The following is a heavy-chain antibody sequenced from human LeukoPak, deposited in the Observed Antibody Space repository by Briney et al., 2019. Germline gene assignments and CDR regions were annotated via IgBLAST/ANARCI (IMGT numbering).Heavy chain of an antibody. CDR2: IRYDGSNK. D-gene: IGHD3-16*01. CDR1: GFTFSSYG. Sequence: GGSLRLSCAASGFTFSSYGMHWVRQAPGKGLEWVAFIRYDGSNKYYADSVKGRFTISRDNSKNTLYLQMNSLRAEDTAVYYCAKDRGVTFGGADLDYWGQGTLVTVSS. J-gene: IGHJ4*02. V-gene: IGHV3-30*02. CDR3: AKDRGVTFGGADLDY.